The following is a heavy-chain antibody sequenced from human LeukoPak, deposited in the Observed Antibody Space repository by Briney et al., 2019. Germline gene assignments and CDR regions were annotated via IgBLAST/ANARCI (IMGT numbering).Heavy chain of an antibody. D-gene: IGHD2-15*01. CDR3: VKGQYCSGGSCFLAMVHTNDY. V-gene: IGHV3-23*01. CDR2: ISGSGGST. CDR1: GFTFSSYA. J-gene: IGHJ4*02. Sequence: GGSLRLSCAASGFTFSSYAMSWVRQAPGKGLEWVSAISGSGGSTYYADSAKGRFTISRDNSKNTLYLQMNSLRAEDTAVYYCVKGQYCSGGSCFLAMVHTNDYWGQGTLVTVSS.